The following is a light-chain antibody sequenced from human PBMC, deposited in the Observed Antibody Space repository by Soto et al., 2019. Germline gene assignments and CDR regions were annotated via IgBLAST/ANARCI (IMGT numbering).Light chain of an antibody. V-gene: IGKV3-20*01. Sequence: EIVLAQSPVPLSLSPGERATLSCRASQSVSSSSLAWYQQRPGQAPRLLIYGASIRATDIPDRFSGSGSGTDFTLTISRLEPEDFAVYYCQQYGSSPLTFGGGTKVDI. CDR2: GAS. CDR1: QSVSSSS. J-gene: IGKJ4*01. CDR3: QQYGSSPLT.